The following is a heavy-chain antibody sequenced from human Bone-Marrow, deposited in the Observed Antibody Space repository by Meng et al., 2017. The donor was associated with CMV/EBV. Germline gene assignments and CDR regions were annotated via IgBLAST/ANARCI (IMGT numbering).Heavy chain of an antibody. J-gene: IGHJ5*02. CDR2: IYYSGST. CDR3: ARGWNYDPGWFDP. Sequence: GSLRLSCTLPGGSVSSGSYYWSWIRQPPGKGLEWIGSIYYSGSTYYNPSLKSRVTISVDTSKTQFSLKLSSVTAADTAVYYCARGWNYDPGWFDPWGQGTLVTVSS. CDR1: GGSVSSGSYY. V-gene: IGHV4-39*07. D-gene: IGHD1-7*01.